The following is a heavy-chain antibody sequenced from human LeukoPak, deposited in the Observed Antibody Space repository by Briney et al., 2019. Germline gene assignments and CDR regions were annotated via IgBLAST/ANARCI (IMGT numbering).Heavy chain of an antibody. CDR2: INQDGSEK. D-gene: IGHD2-2*02. V-gene: IGHV3-7*01. J-gene: IGHJ1*01. CDR1: GFTFSRYW. CDR3: AREVYCSSTSCYTGYFQH. Sequence: GGSLRLSCAASGFTFSRYWMSWVRQAPGKGLEWVANINQDGSEKYYVDSVKGRFTISRDNAKNSLYLQMNSLRAEDTAVYYCAREVYCSSTSCYTGYFQHWGQGTLVTVSS.